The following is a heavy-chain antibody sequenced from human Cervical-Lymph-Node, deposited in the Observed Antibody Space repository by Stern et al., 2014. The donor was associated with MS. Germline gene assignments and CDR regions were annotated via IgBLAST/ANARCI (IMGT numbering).Heavy chain of an antibody. D-gene: IGHD1-26*01. CDR3: ARDRGSHSDY. CDR1: GYSFTAYF. CDR2: ISTDTGGA. Sequence: VQLVESGAEVKKPGASVKVSCKASGYSFTAYFIHWVRQAPGQGLEWMGWISTDTGGANYAQRFQGRVTMTRDTSISTTYMELSRLRCDDTAVYYCARDRGSHSDYWGQGTLVTVSS. V-gene: IGHV1-2*02. J-gene: IGHJ4*02.